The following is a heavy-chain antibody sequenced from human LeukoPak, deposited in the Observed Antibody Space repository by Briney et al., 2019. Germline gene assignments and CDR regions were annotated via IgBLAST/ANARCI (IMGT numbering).Heavy chain of an antibody. CDR3: ARLPIAAAVDFDY. D-gene: IGHD6-13*01. V-gene: IGHV4-59*01. CDR1: GGSISSYY. J-gene: IGHJ4*02. CDR2: IYYSGST. Sequence: SETLSLTCTVSGGSISSYYWSWIRQPPGKGLEWIGYIYYSGSTNYNPPLKSRVTISVDTSKNQFSLKLSSVTAADTAVYYCARLPIAAAVDFDYWGQGTLVTVSS.